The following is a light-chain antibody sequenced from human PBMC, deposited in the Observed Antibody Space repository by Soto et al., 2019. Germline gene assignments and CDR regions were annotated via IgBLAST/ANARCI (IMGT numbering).Light chain of an antibody. J-gene: IGLJ1*01. V-gene: IGLV3-21*04. CDR1: NTGIQS. CDR2: YDS. Sequence: SYELTQPPSMSVAPGKTARITCGGNNTGIQSVHWYQQKPGQAPVLVIYYDSDRPSGIPERFSGSTSGNTATLTISRVEAGDEADYYCQVWDSRSDHYVFGIGTKLTVL. CDR3: QVWDSRSDHYV.